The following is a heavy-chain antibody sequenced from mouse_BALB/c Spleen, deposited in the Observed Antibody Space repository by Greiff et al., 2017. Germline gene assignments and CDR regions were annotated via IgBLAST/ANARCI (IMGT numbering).Heavy chain of an antibody. V-gene: IGHV5-12-2*01. CDR3: ARQGYGNSYFDY. CDR1: GFTFSSYT. J-gene: IGHJ2*01. CDR2: ISNGGGST. D-gene: IGHD2-1*01. Sequence: EVHLVESGGGLVQPGGSLKLSCAASGFTFSSYTMSWVRQTPEKRLEWVAYISNGGGSTYYPDTVKGRFTISRDNAKNTLYLQMSSLKSEDTAMYYCARQGYGNSYFDYWGQGTTLTVSS.